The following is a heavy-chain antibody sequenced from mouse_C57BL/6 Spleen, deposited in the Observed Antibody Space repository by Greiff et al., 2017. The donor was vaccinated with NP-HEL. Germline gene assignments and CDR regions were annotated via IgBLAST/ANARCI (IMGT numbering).Heavy chain of an antibody. CDR2: IDPSDSYT. J-gene: IGHJ2*01. D-gene: IGHD1-1*01. CDR1: GYTFTSYW. CDR3: ARNPYYYALDY. V-gene: IGHV1-59*01. Sequence: QVQLQQPGAELVRPGTSVKLSCKASGYTFTSYWMHWVKQRPGQGLEWIGVIDPSDSYTNYNQKFKGKATLTVDTSSSTAYMQLSSLTSEDSAVYYCARNPYYYALDYWGQGTTLTVSS.